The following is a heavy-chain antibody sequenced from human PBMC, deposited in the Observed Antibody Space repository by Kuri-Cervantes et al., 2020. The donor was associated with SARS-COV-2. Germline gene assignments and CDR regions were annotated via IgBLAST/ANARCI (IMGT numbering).Heavy chain of an antibody. CDR2: ISYDGSNK. D-gene: IGHD2-2*01. CDR3: ARERRVVPVYYYYYYYYMDV. J-gene: IGHJ6*03. V-gene: IGHV3-30*04. CDR1: GFTFSSYA. Sequence: GESLKISCAASGFTFSSYAMHWVRQAPGKGLEWVAVISYDGSNKYYADSVKGRFTISRDNSKNTLYLQMNSLRAEDTAVYYCARERRVVPVYYYYYYYYMDVWGKGTTVTVFS.